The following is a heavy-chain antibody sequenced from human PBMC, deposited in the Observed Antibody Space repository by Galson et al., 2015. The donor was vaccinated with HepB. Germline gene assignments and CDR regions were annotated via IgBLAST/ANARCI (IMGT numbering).Heavy chain of an antibody. J-gene: IGHJ3*02. CDR2: IRSKANSYAT. CDR3: TRHRGIAVGAAAFDI. D-gene: IGHD6-19*01. Sequence: SLRLSCAASGFTFSGSAMHWVRQASGKGLEWVGRIRSKANSYATAYAASVKGRFTISRDDSKNTAYLQMNSLKTEDTAVYYCTRHRGIAVGAAAFDIWGQGTMVTVSS. CDR1: GFTFSGSA. V-gene: IGHV3-73*01.